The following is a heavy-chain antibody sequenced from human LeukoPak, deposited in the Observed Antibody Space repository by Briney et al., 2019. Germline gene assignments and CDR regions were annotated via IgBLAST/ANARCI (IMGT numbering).Heavy chain of an antibody. CDR3: ARSPGYSSGWGVP. D-gene: IGHD6-19*01. J-gene: IGHJ5*02. Sequence: SETLSLTCAVYGGAFSGYYWSWIRQPPGKGLEWIGEINHSGGTNYNPSLKSRVTISVDTSKNQFSLKLSSVTAADTAVYYCARSPGYSSGWGVPWGQGTLVTVSS. CDR1: GGAFSGYY. V-gene: IGHV4-34*01. CDR2: INHSGGT.